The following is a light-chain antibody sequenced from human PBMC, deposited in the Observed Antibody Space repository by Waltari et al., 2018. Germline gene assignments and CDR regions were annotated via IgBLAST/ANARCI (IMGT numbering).Light chain of an antibody. CDR2: AAS. CDR3: QQLNSYPSVT. CDR1: QGISSY. Sequence: IQLTQSPSSLSASVGARVTITCRASQGISSYLAWYQQKPGKAPKLLIYAASTLQSGVPSRFSGSGSGTDFSLTISSLQPEDFATYYCQQLNSYPSVTFGQGTRLEVK. J-gene: IGKJ5*01. V-gene: IGKV1-9*01.